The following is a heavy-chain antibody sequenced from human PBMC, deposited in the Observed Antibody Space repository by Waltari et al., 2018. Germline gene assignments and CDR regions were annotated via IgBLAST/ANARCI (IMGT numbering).Heavy chain of an antibody. CDR3: ARQPYYDFWSGYLRPYYYGMDV. CDR2: INQSGRT. D-gene: IGHD3-3*01. V-gene: IGHV4-34*01. Sequence: QVQLQQWGAGLLKPSETLSLTCAVYGGSFSGYYWSWIRQPPGKGLGWIGEINQSGRTHYNPSLKSRVNISVDTAKNQCSLKLSSVTAADTAVYYCARQPYYDFWSGYLRPYYYGMDVWGQGTTVTVSS. CDR1: GGSFSGYY. J-gene: IGHJ6*02.